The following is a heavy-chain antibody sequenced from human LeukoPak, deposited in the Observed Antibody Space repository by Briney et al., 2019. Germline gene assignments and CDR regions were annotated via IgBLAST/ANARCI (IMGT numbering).Heavy chain of an antibody. V-gene: IGHV3-23*01. D-gene: IGHD1-1*01. CDR2: ISSSGRST. CDR3: AKEVPYLDY. J-gene: IGHJ4*02. Sequence: GGSLRLSCAASGLTFNNYGMTWVRQAPEKGLELVSSISSSGRSTYYADSVRGRFTISRDNSKNTLFLQMNTLRADDTAVYYCAKEVPYLDYWGRGTLVTVSS. CDR1: GLTFNNYG.